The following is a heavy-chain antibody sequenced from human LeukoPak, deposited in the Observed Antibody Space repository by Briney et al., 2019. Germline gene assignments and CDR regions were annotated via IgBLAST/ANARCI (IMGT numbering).Heavy chain of an antibody. CDR3: ARTGPVVVAAAVDP. CDR2: INHSGST. D-gene: IGHD2-15*01. V-gene: IGHV4-34*01. J-gene: IGHJ5*02. CDR1: GGSFSGYY. Sequence: SENLSLTCAVYGGSFSGYYWSWIRQPPGKGLEWIGEINHSGSTNYNPSLKSRVTISVDTSKNQFSLKLSSVTAADTAVYYCARTGPVVVAAAVDPWGQGTLVTVSS.